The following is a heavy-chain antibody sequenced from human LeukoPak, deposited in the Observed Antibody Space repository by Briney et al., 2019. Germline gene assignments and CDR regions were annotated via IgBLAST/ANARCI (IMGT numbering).Heavy chain of an antibody. CDR2: IYYSGST. V-gene: IGHV4-30-4*01. D-gene: IGHD4-17*01. Sequence: SETLSLTCTVSGGSIRSGDHYWRWLRQPPGTGLEWIGYIYYSGSTYYNPSLKSRVTISVDTSNNQLSLKLSSVTAADTALYYCVSRTGYYFDYWGQGTLVTVSS. J-gene: IGHJ4*02. CDR1: GGSIRSGDHY. CDR3: VSRTGYYFDY.